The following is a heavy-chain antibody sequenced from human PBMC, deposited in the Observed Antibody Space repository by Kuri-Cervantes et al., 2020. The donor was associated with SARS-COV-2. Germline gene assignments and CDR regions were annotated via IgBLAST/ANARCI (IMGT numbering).Heavy chain of an antibody. D-gene: IGHD3-16*01. CDR2: IYVHRT. J-gene: IGHJ4*02. V-gene: IGHV3-53*01. Sequence: GGSLRLSCAASGFTVSDYYMTWVRQAPGKGLEWVSVIYVHRTEYADSVKGRFTISRDNSKDTLYLQMNSLRAEDTAVYYCATVYTMGVSLDWGQGTLVTVSS. CDR1: GFTVSDYY. CDR3: ATVYTMGVSLD.